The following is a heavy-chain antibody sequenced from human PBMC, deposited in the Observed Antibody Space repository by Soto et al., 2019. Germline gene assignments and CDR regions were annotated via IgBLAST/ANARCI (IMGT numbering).Heavy chain of an antibody. V-gene: IGHV3-21*01. Sequence: EVQLVESGGGLVKPGGSLRLSCAASGFTFSSYSMNWVRQAPGKGLEWVASISSSSSYIYYAYSVKGRFTISRDNAKNSLYLQMNSLRAEDTALYYCARSPSMTTVAVDYWGPGTLVTSS. CDR3: ARSPSMTTVAVDY. CDR1: GFTFSSYS. CDR2: ISSSSSYI. D-gene: IGHD4-17*01. J-gene: IGHJ4*02.